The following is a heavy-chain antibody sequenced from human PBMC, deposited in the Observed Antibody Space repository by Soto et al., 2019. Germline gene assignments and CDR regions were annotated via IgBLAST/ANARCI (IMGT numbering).Heavy chain of an antibody. CDR1: GFTFSSYR. D-gene: IGHD3-3*01. V-gene: IGHV3-21*01. Sequence: GALRVSCADSGFTFSSYRMNWVRQAPGKGLEWVSSISSSSSYIYYADSVKGRFTISRDNAKNSLYLQMNSLRAEDTAVYYCARADYYDFWSGQTDAFDIWGQGTMVTVSS. J-gene: IGHJ3*02. CDR2: ISSSSSYI. CDR3: ARADYYDFWSGQTDAFDI.